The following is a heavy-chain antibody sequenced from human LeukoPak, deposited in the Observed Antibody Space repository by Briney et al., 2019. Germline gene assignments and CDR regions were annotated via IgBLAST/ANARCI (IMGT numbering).Heavy chain of an antibody. Sequence: QAGGSLRLSCTVSGFAFSGYAMSWVRQAPGKGPEWVSSIGARGDVTYSADSVKGRFTISRDNSKRTLFLQMNSLRAEDTAVYYCAKVHYTASFPGSFPGRNYFDSWGQGPLVTVSS. J-gene: IGHJ4*02. V-gene: IGHV3-23*01. CDR3: AKVHYTASFPGSFPGRNYFDS. D-gene: IGHD1-26*01. CDR2: IGARGDVT. CDR1: GFAFSGYA.